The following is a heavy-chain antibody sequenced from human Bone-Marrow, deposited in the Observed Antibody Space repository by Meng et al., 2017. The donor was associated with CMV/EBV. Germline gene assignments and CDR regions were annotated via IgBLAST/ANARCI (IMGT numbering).Heavy chain of an antibody. Sequence: GESLKISCAASGFTFSDHYMDWVRQAPGKGLEWVGRTRNKANSYTTEYAASVKGRFIVSRDESKNSLYLQMNSLKTEDTAVYYCARSCSRTSCHTGDYWGQGTRVTVSS. CDR2: TRNKANSYTT. CDR3: ARSCSRTSCHTGDY. V-gene: IGHV3-72*01. D-gene: IGHD2-2*02. J-gene: IGHJ4*02. CDR1: GFTFSDHY.